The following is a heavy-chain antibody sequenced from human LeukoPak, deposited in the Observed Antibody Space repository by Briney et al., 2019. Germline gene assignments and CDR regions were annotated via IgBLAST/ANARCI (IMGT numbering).Heavy chain of an antibody. Sequence: KSSETLSLTCTVSGGSISSYYWSWIRQPPGKGLEWIGYIYYSGSTNYNPSLKSRVTISVDTSKNQFSLKLSSVTAADTAVYYCARVSGFWSGYYKVWNWFDPWGQGTLVTVSS. CDR2: IYYSGST. CDR1: GGSISSYY. CDR3: ARVSGFWSGYYKVWNWFDP. D-gene: IGHD3-3*01. J-gene: IGHJ5*02. V-gene: IGHV4-59*12.